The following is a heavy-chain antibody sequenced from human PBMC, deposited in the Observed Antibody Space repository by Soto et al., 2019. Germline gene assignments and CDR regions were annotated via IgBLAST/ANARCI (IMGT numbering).Heavy chain of an antibody. J-gene: IGHJ4*02. CDR2: ISSSGSTI. CDR3: ARDRRPGIAVAPGYFDY. Sequence: ILSCAASGFTFSSYEMNWVRQAPGKGVEWVSYISSSGSTIYYADSVKGRFTISRDNAKNSLYLQMNSLRAEDTAVYYCARDRRPGIAVAPGYFDYWGQGTLVTVSS. V-gene: IGHV3-48*03. CDR1: GFTFSSYE. D-gene: IGHD6-19*01.